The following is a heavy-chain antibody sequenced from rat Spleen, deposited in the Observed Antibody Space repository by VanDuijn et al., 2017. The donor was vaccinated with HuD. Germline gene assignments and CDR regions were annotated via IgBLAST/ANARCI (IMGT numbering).Heavy chain of an antibody. CDR2: IIYDGSRT. CDR1: GFTFSNYG. Sequence: EVQLVESGGGLVRPGRSLKLSCAASGFTFSNYGMAWVRQAPKKGLEWVATIIYDGSRTYYRDSVKGRFTISRDNAKSTLYLQMDSLRSEDTATYYCATHVGGIVRIISTWLAYWGQGTLVTVSS. J-gene: IGHJ3*01. D-gene: IGHD1-6*01. V-gene: IGHV5S10*01. CDR3: ATHVGGIVRIISTWLAY.